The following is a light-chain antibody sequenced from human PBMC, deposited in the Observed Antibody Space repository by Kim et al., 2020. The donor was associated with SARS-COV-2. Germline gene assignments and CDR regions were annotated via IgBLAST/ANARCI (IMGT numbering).Light chain of an antibody. CDR1: SGSVSTSYY. Sequence: GGTVTLNCGLSSGSVSTSYYPSGYQQTPGQAPRTLIYSTNTRSSGVPDRFSGSILGNKADLTITGAQADDESDYYCVLYMGSGTWVFGGGTQLTVL. CDR3: VLYMGSGTWV. CDR2: STN. V-gene: IGLV8-61*01. J-gene: IGLJ3*02.